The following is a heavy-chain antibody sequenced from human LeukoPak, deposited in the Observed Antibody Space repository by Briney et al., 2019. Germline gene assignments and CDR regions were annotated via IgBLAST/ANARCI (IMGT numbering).Heavy chain of an antibody. CDR3: AGLSLIGAFDI. CDR2: IYTSGNT. J-gene: IGHJ3*02. CDR1: GGSIGSYY. D-gene: IGHD2-8*01. V-gene: IGHV4-4*07. Sequence: SGTPSLTCTVSGGSIGSYYWSWIRQPAGKGLEWIGRIYTSGNTNYNPSLKSRVTMSEDTSKNQFSLKLASVTAADTAVYYCAGLSLIGAFDIWGQGTVVTVSS.